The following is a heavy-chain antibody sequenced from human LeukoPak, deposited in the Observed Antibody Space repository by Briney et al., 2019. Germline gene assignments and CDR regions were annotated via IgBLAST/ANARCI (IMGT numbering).Heavy chain of an antibody. Sequence: GGSLRLSCAASGFTFSSYNMNWVRQAPGKGLEWVSSISSSSSYIYYAYSVKGRITISRDNAKNSVYLQMNSLSADDTDVYYCATIKGLWFGELSYFQHWGQGTLVTVSS. CDR2: ISSSSSYI. CDR1: GFTFSSYN. J-gene: IGHJ1*01. V-gene: IGHV3-21*03. D-gene: IGHD3-10*01. CDR3: ATIKGLWFGELSYFQH.